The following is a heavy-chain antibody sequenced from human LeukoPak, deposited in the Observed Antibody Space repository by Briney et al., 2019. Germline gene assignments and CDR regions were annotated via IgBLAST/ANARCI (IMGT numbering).Heavy chain of an antibody. CDR1: GFVFSTYG. V-gene: IGHV3-33*01. Sequence: PGGSLRLSCEASGFVFSTYGMHWVRQAPGKGLEWVALIWYDGTKKYYVDSVKGRFTISRDNSKNRVYLQMNSLRAEDTAVYYCARERFVEWLGPFDPWGQGTLVTVSS. J-gene: IGHJ5*02. D-gene: IGHD3-3*01. CDR3: ARERFVEWLGPFDP. CDR2: IWYDGTKK.